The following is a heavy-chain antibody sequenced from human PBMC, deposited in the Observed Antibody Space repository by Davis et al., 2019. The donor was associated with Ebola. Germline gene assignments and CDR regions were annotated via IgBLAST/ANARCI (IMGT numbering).Heavy chain of an antibody. V-gene: IGHV1-3*01. J-gene: IGHJ5*02. CDR2: INAGNGNT. D-gene: IGHD2-8*01. CDR1: GYTFTSYA. CDR3: ARDRCTNGVCYFINWFDP. Sequence: ASVKVSCKASGYTFTSYAMHWVRQAPGQRLEWMGWINAGNGNTKYSQKFQGRVTITRDTSASTAYMELSSLRSEDTAVYYCARDRCTNGVCYFINWFDPWGQGTLVTVSS.